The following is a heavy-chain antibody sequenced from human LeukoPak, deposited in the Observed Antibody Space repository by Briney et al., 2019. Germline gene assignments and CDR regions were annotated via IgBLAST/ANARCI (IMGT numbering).Heavy chain of an antibody. V-gene: IGHV3-15*01. CDR1: GFTFSNAW. Sequence: KSGGSLRLSCAASGFTFSNAWVSWVRQAPGKGLEWVGRIKSKTDGGTTDYAEPAKGRFTISRDDSKNTLYLQMNSLKTEDTAVYYCTPISGDTKVDYWGQGTLVTVSS. D-gene: IGHD3-10*01. J-gene: IGHJ4*02. CDR3: TPISGDTKVDY. CDR2: IKSKTDGGTT.